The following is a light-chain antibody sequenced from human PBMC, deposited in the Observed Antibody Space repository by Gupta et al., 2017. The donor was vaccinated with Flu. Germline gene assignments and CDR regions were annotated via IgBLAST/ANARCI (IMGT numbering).Light chain of an antibody. CDR1: QNILYTSNNKNY. CDR2: WAS. V-gene: IGKV4-1*01. Sequence: NCKSSQNILYTSNNKNYLTWYQQKPGQPPKLLIYWASTRASGVPDRFSGSGSVTDFTLTISSLQAEDVAVYYCQHYYSSPYTFGQGTKVEIK. CDR3: QHYYSSPYT. J-gene: IGKJ2*01.